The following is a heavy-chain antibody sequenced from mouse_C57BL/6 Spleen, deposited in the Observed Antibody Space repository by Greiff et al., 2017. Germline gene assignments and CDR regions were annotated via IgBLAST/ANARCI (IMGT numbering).Heavy chain of an antibody. CDR2: IDPENGDT. Sequence: EVQLQQSGAELVRPGASVKLSCTASGFNIKDDYMHWVKQRPEQGLEWIGWIDPENGDTEYASKFQGKATITADTSSNTAYLQLSSLTYEDTAVYYCTIMVEFAYWGQGTLVTVSA. V-gene: IGHV14-4*01. CDR3: TIMVEFAY. J-gene: IGHJ3*01. D-gene: IGHD2-2*01. CDR1: GFNIKDDY.